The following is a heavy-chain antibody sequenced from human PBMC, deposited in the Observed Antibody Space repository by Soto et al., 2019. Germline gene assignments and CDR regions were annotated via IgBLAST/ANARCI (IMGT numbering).Heavy chain of an antibody. CDR1: GFSLTTSGVG. D-gene: IGHD6-13*01. Sequence: QITLKESGPTLVKPTQTLTLTCTFSGFSLTTSGVGVGWIRQPPGKALEWLALIYWDDDKRYSPSLKRRLTITRDTFKNQVVLTMTNMDPVDTATYYCAHRRRAAGGYYFDYWGQGTLVTVSS. V-gene: IGHV2-5*02. CDR2: IYWDDDK. CDR3: AHRRRAAGGYYFDY. J-gene: IGHJ4*02.